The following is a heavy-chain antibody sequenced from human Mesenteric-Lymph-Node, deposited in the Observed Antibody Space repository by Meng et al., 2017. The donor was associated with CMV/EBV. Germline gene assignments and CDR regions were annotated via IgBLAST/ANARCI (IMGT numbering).Heavy chain of an antibody. CDR1: GGTFSSYT. V-gene: IGHV1-69*02. J-gene: IGHJ4*02. Sequence: VKVSCKASGGTFSSYTISWVRQAPGQGLEWMGRIIPILGIANYAQKFQGRVTITADKSTSTAYMELSSLRSEDTAVYYCARANTYSSGYYPYWGQGTLVTVSS. CDR2: IIPILGIA. D-gene: IGHD3-22*01. CDR3: ARANTYSSGYYPY.